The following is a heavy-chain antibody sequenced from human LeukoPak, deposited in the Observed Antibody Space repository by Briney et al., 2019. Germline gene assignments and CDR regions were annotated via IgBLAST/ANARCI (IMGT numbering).Heavy chain of an antibody. CDR1: GYTFTDYY. Sequence: ASVKVSCKASGYTFTDYYIHWVRQAPGQGLEWMGWINPNSGGTNYAQKFQGRVIMTRDTSISTAYMELSRLRSDDTAVYYCARDWVEMATSFYYMDVWGKGTTVTVSS. CDR2: INPNSGGT. CDR3: ARDWVEMATSFYYMDV. V-gene: IGHV1-2*02. J-gene: IGHJ6*03. D-gene: IGHD5-24*01.